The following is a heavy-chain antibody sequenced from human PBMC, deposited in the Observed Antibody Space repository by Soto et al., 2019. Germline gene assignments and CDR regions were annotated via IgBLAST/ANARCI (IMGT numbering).Heavy chain of an antibody. Sequence: SVPLSLTCTLSGDCISSTEHYWCWIRQSPGKGLEWIGSIYYTGSTYYNPSLKSRLTISVDTSKNQFSLRLSSVTAADTAVYYCAREIMPLTNDWYFDLWGRGTLVTVSS. CDR3: AREIMPLTNDWYFDL. CDR1: GDCISSTEHY. J-gene: IGHJ2*01. CDR2: IYYTGST. V-gene: IGHV4-39*07. D-gene: IGHD2-8*01.